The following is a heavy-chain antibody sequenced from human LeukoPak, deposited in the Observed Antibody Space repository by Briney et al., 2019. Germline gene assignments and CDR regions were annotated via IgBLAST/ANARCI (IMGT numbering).Heavy chain of an antibody. Sequence: SETLSLTCAVYGGSFSGYYWSWIRQPPGKGLEWIGEINHSGSTNYNPSLKSRVTISEDTSKNQFSLKLSSVTAADTAVYYCARGSTIFDPWGQGTLVTVSS. CDR1: GGSFSGYY. D-gene: IGHD5/OR15-5a*01. J-gene: IGHJ5*02. CDR2: INHSGST. CDR3: ARGSTIFDP. V-gene: IGHV4-34*01.